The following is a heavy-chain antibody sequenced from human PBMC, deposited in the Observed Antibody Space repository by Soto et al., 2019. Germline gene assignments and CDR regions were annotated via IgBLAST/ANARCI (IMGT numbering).Heavy chain of an antibody. Sequence: PGESLKISCKGSGYSFTIYWIGWVRQMPGKGLEWMGIIYPGDSDTRYSPSFQGQVTISADKSISTAYLQWSSLKASDTAMYYCARXSPVGYCSSTSCADFDYWGQGTLVTVSS. CDR2: IYPGDSDT. J-gene: IGHJ4*02. CDR1: GYSFTIYW. CDR3: ARXSPVGYCSSTSCADFDY. V-gene: IGHV5-51*01. D-gene: IGHD2-2*03.